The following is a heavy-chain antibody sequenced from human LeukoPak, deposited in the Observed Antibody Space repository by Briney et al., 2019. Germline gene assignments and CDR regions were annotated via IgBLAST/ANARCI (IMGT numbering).Heavy chain of an antibody. V-gene: IGHV3-21*01. CDR3: AGRSCGRGSTSCYVAFDI. J-gene: IGHJ3*02. CDR1: GFTFSSYS. Sequence: GGSLRLSCAASGFTFSSYSVNWVRQPPGKGLELVSSISISSSYISYADSVQGRFTISRDNTNNSLYLLMNSLGAEDTAVYYCAGRSCGRGSTSCYVAFDIWGQGTMVTVSS. CDR2: ISISSSYI. D-gene: IGHD2-2*01.